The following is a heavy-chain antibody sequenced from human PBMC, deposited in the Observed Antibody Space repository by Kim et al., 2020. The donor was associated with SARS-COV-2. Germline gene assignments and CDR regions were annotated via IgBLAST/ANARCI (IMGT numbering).Heavy chain of an antibody. CDR2: IWYDGGNK. CDR3: AKGRPITMVRGVYTEVPPYFDY. V-gene: IGHV3-33*06. CDR1: GFTFSSYG. Sequence: GGSLRLSCAASGFTFSSYGMHWVRQAPGKGLEWVAVIWYDGGNKYYADSVKGRFTISRDNSKNTLYLQMNSLRAEDTAVYYCAKGRPITMVRGVYTEVPPYFDYWGQGTLVTVSS. J-gene: IGHJ4*02. D-gene: IGHD3-10*01.